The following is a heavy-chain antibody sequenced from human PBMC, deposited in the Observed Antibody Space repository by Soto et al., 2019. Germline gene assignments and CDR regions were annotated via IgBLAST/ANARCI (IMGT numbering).Heavy chain of an antibody. J-gene: IGHJ6*02. CDR3: ARDLVVRATGHYYYYGMDV. V-gene: IGHV3-30-3*01. CDR1: GFTFSSYA. Sequence: QVQLVESGGGVVQPGRSLRLSCAASGFTFSSYAMHWVRQAPGKGLEWVAVISYDGSNKYYADSVKGRFTSSRDNSKNTLYLQMNSLRAEDTAVYYCARDLVVRATGHYYYYGMDVWGQGTTVTVSS. D-gene: IGHD3-10*01. CDR2: ISYDGSNK.